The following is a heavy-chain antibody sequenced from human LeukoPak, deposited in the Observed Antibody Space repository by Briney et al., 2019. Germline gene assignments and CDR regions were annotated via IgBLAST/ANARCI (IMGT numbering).Heavy chain of an antibody. CDR1: GFTFSSYA. Sequence: PGGSLRLSCAASGFTFSSYAMSWVRQAPGKGLEWVSAISGSGGSTYYADSVKGRFTISRDNSKNTLYLQMNSLRAEDTAVYYCAKGDFQGWYYYGMDVWGQGTTVTVSS. V-gene: IGHV3-23*01. CDR3: AKGDFQGWYYYGMDV. CDR2: ISGSGGST. J-gene: IGHJ6*02. D-gene: IGHD3-3*01.